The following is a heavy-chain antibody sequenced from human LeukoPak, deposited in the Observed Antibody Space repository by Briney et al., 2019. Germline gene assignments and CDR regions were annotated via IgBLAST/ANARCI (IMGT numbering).Heavy chain of an antibody. CDR3: ASTIAAAGMAPYYYGMDV. CDR1: GGSISSGGYY. V-gene: IGHV4-31*03. D-gene: IGHD6-13*01. CDR2: IYYSGST. Sequence: SETLSLTCTVSGGSISSGGYYWSWIRQHPGKGLEWIGYIYYSGSTYYNPSLKSRVTISVDTSKNQFSLKLSSVTAADTAVYYCASTIAAAGMAPYYYGMDVWGQGTTVTVSS. J-gene: IGHJ6*02.